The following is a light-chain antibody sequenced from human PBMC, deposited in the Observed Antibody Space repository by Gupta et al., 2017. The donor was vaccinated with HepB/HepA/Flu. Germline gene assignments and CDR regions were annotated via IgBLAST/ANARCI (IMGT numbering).Light chain of an antibody. CDR3: SAWDSSLNIWV. Sequence: QAGLTQPPSVSKGLRQTATLTCTGNSNDVGHQGAAWLQQHQGHPPKLLSYRNNNRPSGISERLSASRSGNPASLTITGLQPEDEADYYCSAWDSSLNIWVFGGGTKLTVL. V-gene: IGLV10-54*01. J-gene: IGLJ3*02. CDR1: SNDVGHQG. CDR2: RNN.